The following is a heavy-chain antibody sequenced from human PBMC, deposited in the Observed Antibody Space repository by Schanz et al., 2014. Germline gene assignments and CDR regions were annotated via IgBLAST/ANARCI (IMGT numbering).Heavy chain of an antibody. CDR2: IYHSGSP. Sequence: QVQLQESGPGLVKPSETLSLTCTVSGASISFYDWNWIRQSPGKGLEWIGYIYHSGSPIYNPSLQSRVPIQIDTPKTHFSLKRESVTAADTAMYFCARQGDVYRLDYWGQGTLVTVTS. CDR1: GASISFYD. J-gene: IGHJ4*02. V-gene: IGHV4-59*08. D-gene: IGHD1-26*01. CDR3: ARQGDVYRLDY.